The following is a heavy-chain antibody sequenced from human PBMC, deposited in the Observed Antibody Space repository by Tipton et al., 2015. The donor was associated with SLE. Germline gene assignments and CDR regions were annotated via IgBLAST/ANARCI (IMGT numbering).Heavy chain of an antibody. D-gene: IGHD4-17*01. CDR3: ARDGLYLDYGDYYYGMDV. Sequence: TLSLTCAVFGGSISRNNWWSWVRQPPGKGLEWIGEIYHSGSTNYNPSLKSRVTISVDKSKNQFSLKLSSVTAADTAVYYCARDGLYLDYGDYYYGMDVWGQGTTVTVSS. J-gene: IGHJ6*02. V-gene: IGHV4-4*02. CDR2: IYHSGST. CDR1: GGSISRNNW.